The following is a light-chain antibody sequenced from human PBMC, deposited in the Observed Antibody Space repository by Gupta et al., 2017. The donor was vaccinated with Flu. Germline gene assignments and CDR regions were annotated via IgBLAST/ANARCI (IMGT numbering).Light chain of an antibody. CDR2: ELT. V-gene: IGLV2-23*02. CDR3: SSYTLTTSWI. Sequence: TNNDIGSYDLVSWYQQFPGQPPKLLIFELTRRPSGVSKRFSGSKSGSAASLTISGLQAEDEADYYCSSYTLTTSWIFGGGTRVTVL. J-gene: IGLJ3*02. CDR1: NNDIGSYDL.